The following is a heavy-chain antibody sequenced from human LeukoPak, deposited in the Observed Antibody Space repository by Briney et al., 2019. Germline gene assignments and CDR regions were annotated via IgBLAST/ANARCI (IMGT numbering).Heavy chain of an antibody. CDR1: GFTFTTYW. CDR3: ARTSPTSHFDF. CDR2: INGDGSNS. D-gene: IGHD3-16*01. J-gene: IGHJ4*02. Sequence: PGGSLRLSCVASGFTFTTYWMHLVRQAPGEGLVWVSRINGDGSNSNYADSVKGRFTISRDNARNTLYLQMNGLRAEDTALYYCARTSPTSHFDFWGQGTLVTVSS. V-gene: IGHV3-74*01.